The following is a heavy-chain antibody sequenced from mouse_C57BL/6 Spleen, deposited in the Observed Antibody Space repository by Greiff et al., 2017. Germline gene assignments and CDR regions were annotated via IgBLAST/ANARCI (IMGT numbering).Heavy chain of an antibody. CDR3: ARGTYYGNYEDYAMDY. Sequence: QVQLQQSGAELVRPGASVKLSCKASGYTSTDYYINWVKQRPGQGLEWIARIYPGSGNTYYNEKFKGKATLTAEKSSSTAYMQLSSLTSEDSAVYFCARGTYYGNYEDYAMDYWGQGTSVTVSS. CDR2: IYPGSGNT. D-gene: IGHD2-10*01. V-gene: IGHV1-76*01. J-gene: IGHJ4*01. CDR1: GYTSTDYY.